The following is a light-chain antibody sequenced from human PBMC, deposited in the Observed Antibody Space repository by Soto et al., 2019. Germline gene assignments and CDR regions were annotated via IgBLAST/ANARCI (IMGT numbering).Light chain of an antibody. Sequence: DIERTQSTSTLSASVGDRVTIPCRASQSISSWLAWYQQKPGKAPKLLIYDGSSFESGVPSRFSGSGSGTEFTLTISSLQPDDFATYYCQQFNTSPWTFGQGTKVEIK. V-gene: IGKV1-5*01. J-gene: IGKJ1*01. CDR3: QQFNTSPWT. CDR1: QSISSW. CDR2: DGS.